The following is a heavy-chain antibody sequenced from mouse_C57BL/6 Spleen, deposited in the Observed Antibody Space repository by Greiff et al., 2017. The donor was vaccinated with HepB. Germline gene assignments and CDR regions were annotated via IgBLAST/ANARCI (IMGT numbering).Heavy chain of an antibody. J-gene: IGHJ3*01. CDR1: GYNFTEYT. D-gene: IGHD2-4*01. Sequence: QVQLQQSGAELVKPGASVKLSCKASGYNFTEYTIHWVTQRSGPGLEEIGWFYPGSGSIKYNEKFKDKATLTADKSSSTVYMELSRLTCEDAAVYVCARHEEVPYDYDGAWFAYWGQGTLVTVSA. V-gene: IGHV1-62-2*01. CDR3: ARHEEVPYDYDGAWFAY. CDR2: FYPGSGSI.